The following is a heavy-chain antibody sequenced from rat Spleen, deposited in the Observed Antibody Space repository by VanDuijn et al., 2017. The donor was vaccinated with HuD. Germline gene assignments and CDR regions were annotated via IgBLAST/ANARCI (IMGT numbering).Heavy chain of an antibody. D-gene: IGHD1-7*01. CDR2: ITNTGGSI. J-gene: IGHJ3*01. CDR1: GFTFNNYW. V-gene: IGHV5-31*01. CDR3: ARGTMGIFAY. Sequence: EVQLVESGGGLVQPGRSLKLSCVASGFTFNNYWMSWIRQAPGKGLEWVASITNTGGSIYYPYSVKGRFTISRDNAKSTLYLQMDSLTSEDTATYYCARGTMGIFAYWGQGTLVTVSS.